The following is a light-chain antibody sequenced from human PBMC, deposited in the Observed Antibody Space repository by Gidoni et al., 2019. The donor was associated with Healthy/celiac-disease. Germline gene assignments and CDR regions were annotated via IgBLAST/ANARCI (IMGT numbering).Light chain of an antibody. J-gene: IGKJ1*01. CDR3: QQYNNWPPWT. Sequence: DIVMPQSPATLSVSPGERATLSCRASQSVSSNLAGYQQKPGQAPRRLIYGAATRATGSPARFSGSGSGTEFTLTISSMQSEDVAVDYCQQYNNWPPWTFGQGTKVEIK. V-gene: IGKV3-15*01. CDR1: QSVSSN. CDR2: GAA.